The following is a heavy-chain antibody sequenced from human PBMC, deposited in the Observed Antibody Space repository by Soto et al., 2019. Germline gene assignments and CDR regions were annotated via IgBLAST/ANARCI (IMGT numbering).Heavy chain of an antibody. CDR3: ANDRLMFNMVVVGAFDF. CDR2: ISGSGSTT. D-gene: IGHD3-22*01. CDR1: GFSFNNHA. V-gene: IGHV3-23*01. Sequence: PGGSLRLSCAASGFSFNNHAMTWVRQAPGKGLEWVSGISGSGSTTHYADSVKGRFTISRDNSKDTLYLQMNSLRPEDTAVYYCANDRLMFNMVVVGAFDFWGLGTMVTVSS. J-gene: IGHJ3*01.